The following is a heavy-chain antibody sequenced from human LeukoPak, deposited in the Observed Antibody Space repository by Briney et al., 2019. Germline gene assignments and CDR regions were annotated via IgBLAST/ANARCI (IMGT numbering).Heavy chain of an antibody. CDR2: LYSDDTT. V-gene: IGHV3-53*01. D-gene: IGHD1-26*01. J-gene: IGHJ4*02. CDR1: GFIVNSNY. CDR3: ARGGGYYAIDY. Sequence: GGSLRLSCAASGFIVNSNYMNWVRQAPGKGLKWVSVLYSDDTTYYADSVKGRFTISRDNSKNTLYLQMNNLRAEDTAVYYCARGGGYYAIDYWGQGTLVTVSS.